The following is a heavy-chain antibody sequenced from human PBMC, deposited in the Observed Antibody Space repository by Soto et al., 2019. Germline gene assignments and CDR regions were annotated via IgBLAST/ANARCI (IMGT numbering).Heavy chain of an antibody. CDR3: ARGYKWELLPGIDY. CDR1: GFTFSSYG. Sequence: QEQLVESGGGVVQPGRSLRLSCAASGFTFSSYGMHWVRQAPGKGLEWVAVISYDGSNKYYADSVKGRFTISRDNSKNTLYLQMNSLRAEDTAVYYCARGYKWELLPGIDYWGQGTLVTVSS. CDR2: ISYDGSNK. V-gene: IGHV3-30*03. J-gene: IGHJ4*02. D-gene: IGHD1-26*01.